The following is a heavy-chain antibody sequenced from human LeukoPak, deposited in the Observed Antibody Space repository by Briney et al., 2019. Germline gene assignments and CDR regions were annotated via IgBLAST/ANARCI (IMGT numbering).Heavy chain of an antibody. CDR1: GGTFSSYA. CDR3: ARARWQLVGYFDY. D-gene: IGHD6-6*01. CDR2: IIPVFGTA. J-gene: IGHJ4*02. V-gene: IGHV1-69*13. Sequence: SVKVSCKASGGTFSSYAISWVRQAPGQGLEWMGGIIPVFGTANYAQKFQGRVTITADESTSTAYMELSSLRSEDTAVYYCARARWQLVGYFDYWGQGTLVTVSS.